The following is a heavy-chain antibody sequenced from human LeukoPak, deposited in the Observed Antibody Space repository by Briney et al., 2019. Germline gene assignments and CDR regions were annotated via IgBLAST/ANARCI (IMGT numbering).Heavy chain of an antibody. D-gene: IGHD2-2*01. CDR2: INSDGCST. CDR1: GFTFSSYW. V-gene: IGHV3-74*01. Sequence: GGSLRLSCAASGFTFSSYWMHWVRQAPGKGLVWVSRINSDGCSTSYADSVKGRFTISRDNAKNTLYLQMNSLRAEDTAVYYCARDLFQLDCSSTSCYGDAVDYWGQGTLVTVSS. CDR3: ARDLFQLDCSSTSCYGDAVDY. J-gene: IGHJ4*02.